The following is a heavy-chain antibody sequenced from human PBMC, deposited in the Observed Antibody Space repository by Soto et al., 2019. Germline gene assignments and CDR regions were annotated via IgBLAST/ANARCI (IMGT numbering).Heavy chain of an antibody. CDR2: IYYSGST. J-gene: IGHJ4*02. CDR3: ARHDSGYELFDY. Sequence: SSETLSLTCTVSGGSISSYYWSWIRQPPGKGLEWIGYIYYSGSTNYNPSLKSRVTISVDTSKNQFSLKLSSVTAADTAVYYCARHDSGYELFDYWGQGTLVPVSS. V-gene: IGHV4-59*08. CDR1: GGSISSYY. D-gene: IGHD5-12*01.